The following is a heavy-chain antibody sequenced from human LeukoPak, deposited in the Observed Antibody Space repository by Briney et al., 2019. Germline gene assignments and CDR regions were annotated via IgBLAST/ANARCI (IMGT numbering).Heavy chain of an antibody. CDR3: ASSSLSYYYYMDV. D-gene: IGHD6-6*01. CDR2: IYPGDSDT. CDR1: GYSFTSYW. V-gene: IGHV5-51*01. J-gene: IGHJ6*03. Sequence: GESLKISCKGFGYSFTSYWIGWVRQMPGKGLEWMGIIYPGDSDTRYSPSFQGQVTISADKSISTAYLQWSSLKASDTAMYYRASSSLSYYYYMDVWGKGTTVTVSS.